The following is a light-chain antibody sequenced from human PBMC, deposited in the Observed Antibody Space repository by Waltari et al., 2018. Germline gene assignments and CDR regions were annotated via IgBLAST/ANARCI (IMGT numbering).Light chain of an antibody. CDR2: RDD. CDR1: NSHIGRNS. Sequence: QSVLTQPPSLSGTPGQTFSISCSGTNSHIGRNSVFWYQQFPGTAPKLLSYRDDQRPSGVPERFSGSKSGTSASLAIRGLRSEDEADYYCAAWDDSLTVSYVFGSGTKVTV. V-gene: IGLV1-47*01. CDR3: AAWDDSLTVSYV. J-gene: IGLJ1*01.